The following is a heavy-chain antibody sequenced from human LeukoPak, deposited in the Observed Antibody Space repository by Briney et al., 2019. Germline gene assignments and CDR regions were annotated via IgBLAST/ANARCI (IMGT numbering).Heavy chain of an antibody. CDR2: IYHSGST. CDR3: ARDNPPEAFDI. Sequence: SSETLSLTCAVSGYSISSGYYWGWIRQPPGKGLQWIGSIYHSGSTYYNPSLKSRVTISVDTSKNQLSLKLSSVTAADTAVYYCARDNPPEAFDIWGQGTRVTVSS. V-gene: IGHV4-38-2*02. CDR1: GYSISSGYY. D-gene: IGHD1-14*01. J-gene: IGHJ3*02.